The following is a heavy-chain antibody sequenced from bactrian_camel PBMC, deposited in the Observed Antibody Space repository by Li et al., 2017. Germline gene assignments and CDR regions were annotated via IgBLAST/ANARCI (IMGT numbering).Heavy chain of an antibody. J-gene: IGHJ4*01. CDR1: DYTYCSND. V-gene: IGHV3S55*01. CDR2: IDSVNTT. D-gene: IGHD7*01. Sequence: HVQLVESGGDSVQAGGSLRLSCVVSDYTYCSNDMSWYRQVPGSEDRGFVSSIDSVNTTLYAGFAKGRFTISQDNAKRTAYLQMNGLKPEDTAMYHCAADLPCGHGLGRLGARATLTWPSKGRGTQVTVS.